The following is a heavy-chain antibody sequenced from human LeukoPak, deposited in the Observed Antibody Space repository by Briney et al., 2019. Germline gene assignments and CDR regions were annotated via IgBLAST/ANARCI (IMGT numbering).Heavy chain of an antibody. V-gene: IGHV3-74*01. CDR2: INDDGSDT. J-gene: IGHJ5*02. CDR1: GFTFKLYW. CDR3: VRGGPSTWS. Sequence: GGSLRLSCAVSGFTFKLYWMHWVRQAPGKGPVWVSRINDDGSDTTYADSVKGRFTISRDDGKNMLFLQMNSLRAEETAVYYCVRGGPSTWSWGQGTLVTVSS. D-gene: IGHD2-15*01.